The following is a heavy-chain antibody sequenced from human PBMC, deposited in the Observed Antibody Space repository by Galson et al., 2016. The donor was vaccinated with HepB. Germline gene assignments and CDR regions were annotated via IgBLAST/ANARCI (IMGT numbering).Heavy chain of an antibody. J-gene: IGHJ5*02. D-gene: IGHD2-2*01. CDR1: GASISDSNW. CDR2: IYHTGTS. CDR3: ARAAIIPGARMVFDP. Sequence: SETLSLTCAVYGASISDSNWWTWVRQVPGKGLEWIGEIYHTGTSNNNPFLSSRFTLSVDKSRNQISLNATSVTAADTAVYYCARAAIIPGARMVFDPWGQGILVTVSS. V-gene: IGHV4-4*02.